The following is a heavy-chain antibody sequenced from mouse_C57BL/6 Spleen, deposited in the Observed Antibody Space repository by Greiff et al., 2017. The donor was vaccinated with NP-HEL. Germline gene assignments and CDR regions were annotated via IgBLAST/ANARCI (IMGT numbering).Heavy chain of an antibody. Sequence: EVQLQQSGPELVKPGASVKISCKASGYSFTDYNMNWVKQSNGKSLEWIGVINPNYGTTSYNQKFKGKATLTGDQSSSTAYMQLNSLTSEDAAVYDCASPSTGTWFADWGQGTLVTVSA. CDR1: GYSFTDYN. CDR3: ASPSTGTWFAD. V-gene: IGHV1-39*01. CDR2: INPNYGTT. J-gene: IGHJ3*01.